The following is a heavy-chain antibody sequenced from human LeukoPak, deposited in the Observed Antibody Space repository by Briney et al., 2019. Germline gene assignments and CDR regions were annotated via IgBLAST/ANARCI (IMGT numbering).Heavy chain of an antibody. CDR1: GYTFTSYG. J-gene: IGHJ5*02. CDR2: IDPHSGGT. D-gene: IGHD6-13*01. Sequence: GASVKVSCTASGYTFTSYGISWVRQAPGQGLEWMGWIDPHSGGTNYAQEFQGRVTMTRDTSITTAYMELSRLRSDDTAVYYCARGRNGQQLVLLTWGQGTLVTVSS. CDR3: ARGRNGQQLVLLT. V-gene: IGHV1-2*02.